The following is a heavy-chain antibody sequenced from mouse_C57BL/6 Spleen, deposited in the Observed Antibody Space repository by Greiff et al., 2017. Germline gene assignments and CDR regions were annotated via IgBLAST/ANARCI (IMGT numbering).Heavy chain of an antibody. CDR3: ARRYYGSSFYWYFDV. V-gene: IGHV5-6*02. CDR1: GFTFSSYG. CDR2: ISSGGSYT. D-gene: IGHD1-1*01. Sequence: EVNVVESGGDLVKPGGSLKLSCAASGFTFSSYGMSWVRQTPDKRLEWVATISSGGSYTYYPDSVKGRFTISRDNAKNTLYLQMSSLQSEDTAMYYCARRYYGSSFYWYFDVWGTGTTVTVSS. J-gene: IGHJ1*03.